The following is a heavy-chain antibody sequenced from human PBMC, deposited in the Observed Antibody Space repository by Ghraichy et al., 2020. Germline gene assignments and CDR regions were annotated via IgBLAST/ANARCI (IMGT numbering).Heavy chain of an antibody. CDR3: ARAMAYYDFWSGYYNYYYGMDV. D-gene: IGHD3-3*01. CDR2: IYTSGST. Sequence: SETLSLTCTVSGGSISSYYWSWIRQPAGKGLEWIGRIYTSGSTNYNPSLKSRVTMSVDTSKNQFSLKLSSVTAADTAVYYCARAMAYYDFWSGYYNYYYGMDVWGQGPTVTVSS. CDR1: GGSISSYY. V-gene: IGHV4-4*07. J-gene: IGHJ6*02.